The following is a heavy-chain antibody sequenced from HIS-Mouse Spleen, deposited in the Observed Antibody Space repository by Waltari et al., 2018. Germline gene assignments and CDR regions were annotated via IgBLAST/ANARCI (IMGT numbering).Heavy chain of an antibody. CDR1: GFPLSPSGVG. J-gene: IGHJ3*02. Sequence: QITLKESGPTLVKPTQTLTLTCTFSGFPLSPSGVGVGWLRQPPGKALEWLALLYWDDAKRYSPSLKSRLTITKDTSKNQVVLTMTNMDPVDTATYYCAHSSIAARRGIAFDIWGQGTMVTVSS. D-gene: IGHD6-6*01. V-gene: IGHV2-5*02. CDR2: LYWDDAK. CDR3: AHSSIAARRGIAFDI.